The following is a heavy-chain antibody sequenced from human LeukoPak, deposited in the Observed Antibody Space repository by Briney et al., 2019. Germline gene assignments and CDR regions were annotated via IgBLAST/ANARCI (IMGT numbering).Heavy chain of an antibody. J-gene: IGHJ4*02. CDR3: AKELAAAGPFDY. CDR1: GFTFSSYG. Sequence: PGGSLRLSCAASGFTFSSYGMHWVRQAPGKGLEWVAVISYDGSNKKYADSVKGRFTISRDTSKNTLYLQMNSLRDEDTAVFYCAKELAAAGPFDYWGQGTLVTVSS. D-gene: IGHD6-13*01. CDR2: ISYDGSNK. V-gene: IGHV3-30*18.